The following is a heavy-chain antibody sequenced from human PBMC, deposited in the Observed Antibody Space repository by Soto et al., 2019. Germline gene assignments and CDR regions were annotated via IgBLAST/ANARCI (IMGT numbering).Heavy chain of an antibody. CDR3: TTDSYITSIIVRFDY. D-gene: IGHD3-22*01. CDR1: GFTFSNAW. CDR2: VKSKNDGGTT. Sequence: GGSLRLSCAASGFTFSNAWINWVRQAPGRGLEWVGRVKSKNDGGTTDFAAPVKGRFAISRDDSKNMVYLEMNSLQTEDTAIYYCTTDSYITSIIVRFDYWGHGTLVTVSS. J-gene: IGHJ4*01. V-gene: IGHV3-15*07.